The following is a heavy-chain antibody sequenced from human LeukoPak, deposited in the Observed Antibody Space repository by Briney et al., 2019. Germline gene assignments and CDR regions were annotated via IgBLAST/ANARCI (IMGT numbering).Heavy chain of an antibody. CDR3: ARDRDSSGLEYFDY. CDR1: GFTFSSYG. D-gene: IGHD6-25*01. Sequence: GGSLRLSCAASGFTFSSYGMHWVRQAPGKGLEWVAVILYDGTNKYYADSVKGRFTISRDNSKNTLYLQMNSLRAEDTAVYYCARDRDSSGLEYFDYWGQGTLVTVSS. CDR2: ILYDGTNK. J-gene: IGHJ4*02. V-gene: IGHV3-33*01.